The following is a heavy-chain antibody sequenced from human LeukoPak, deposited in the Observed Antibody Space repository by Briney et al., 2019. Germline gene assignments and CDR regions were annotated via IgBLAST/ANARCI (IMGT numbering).Heavy chain of an antibody. V-gene: IGHV3-66*01. D-gene: IGHD6-13*01. CDR2: IYSGGST. CDR3: AGGARRQQPFDY. J-gene: IGHJ4*02. Sequence: GGSLRLSCAASGFTVSSNYMSWVRQAPGKGLEWVSVIYSGGSTYYADSVKGRFTIYRDNSKNTLYLQMNSLRAEDTAVYYCAGGARRQQPFDYWGQGTLVTVSS. CDR1: GFTVSSNY.